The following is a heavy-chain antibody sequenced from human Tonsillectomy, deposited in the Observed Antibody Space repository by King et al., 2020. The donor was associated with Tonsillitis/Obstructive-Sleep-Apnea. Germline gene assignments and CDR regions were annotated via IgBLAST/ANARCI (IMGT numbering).Heavy chain of an antibody. D-gene: IGHD2-15*01. J-gene: IGHJ3*02. CDR1: GFTFSSYV. CDR3: AKGDGDCSGGSCPRAFDI. Sequence: VQLVESGGVLVQPGGSLRLSCAASGFTFSSYVMNWVRQAPGKGLEWVSGIVGSDGFTYYADSAKGRLTISRDNSKNTLYLQMSSLRAEDTAVYYCAKGDGDCSGGSCPRAFDIWGQGTMVTVSS. V-gene: IGHV3-23*04. CDR2: IVGSDGFT.